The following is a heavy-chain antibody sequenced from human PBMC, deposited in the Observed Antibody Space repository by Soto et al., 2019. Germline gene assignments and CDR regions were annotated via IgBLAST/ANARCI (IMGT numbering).Heavy chain of an antibody. CDR1: TDTFSEHA. V-gene: IGHV1-69*13. Sequence: ASVKVSGKPSTDTFSEHAIRLVRHGLGQGLEWMGGIIPIFGTSNYAQKFKSRVTITAEESTSTAYMELSSLRSEETAVYYCARVVGAYVDTAMVRWFDPWGQGTLVPDSS. CDR3: ARVVGAYVDTAMVRWFDP. CDR2: IIPIFGTS. J-gene: IGHJ5*02. D-gene: IGHD5-18*01.